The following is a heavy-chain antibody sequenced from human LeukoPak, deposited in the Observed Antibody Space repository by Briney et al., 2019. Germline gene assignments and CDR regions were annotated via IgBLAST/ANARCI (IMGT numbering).Heavy chain of an antibody. CDR3: ARASDYYDSSGYYWGSYYYMDV. Sequence: ASVKVSCKASGYTFTGYYMHWVRQAPGQGLEWMGWINPNSGGTNYAQKFQGRVTMTRYTSISTAYMELSRLRSDDTAVYYCARASDYYDSSGYYWGSYYYMDVWGKGTTVTVSS. J-gene: IGHJ6*03. CDR2: INPNSGGT. CDR1: GYTFTGYY. V-gene: IGHV1-2*02. D-gene: IGHD3-22*01.